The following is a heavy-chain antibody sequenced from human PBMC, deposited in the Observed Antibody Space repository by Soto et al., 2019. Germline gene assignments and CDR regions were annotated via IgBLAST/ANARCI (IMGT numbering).Heavy chain of an antibody. CDR3: AANRHLTNWFDP. V-gene: IGHV3-23*01. CDR1: GFTFSSYA. CDR2: ISGSGGST. J-gene: IGHJ5*02. Sequence: PGGSLRLSCAASGFTFSSYAMSWVRQAPGKGLEWVSAISGSGGSTYYADSVKGRFTISRDNSKNTLYLQMNSLRAEDTAVYYCAANRHLTNWFDPWGQGTLVTVSS.